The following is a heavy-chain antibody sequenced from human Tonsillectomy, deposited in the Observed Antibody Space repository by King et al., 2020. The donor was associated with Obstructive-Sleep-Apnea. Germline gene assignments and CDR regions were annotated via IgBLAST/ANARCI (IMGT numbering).Heavy chain of an antibody. CDR2: IWYDGRKT. D-gene: IGHD1-26*01. V-gene: IGHV3-33*01. CDR1: GFPFSTYV. CDR3: ARDWGVRLSLVGAMALKY. J-gene: IGHJ4*02. Sequence: VQPVESGGGVVQPGRSLRLSCAASGFPFSTYVMHWVRQAPGKGLEWVAVIWYDGRKTYYADSLEGRFTVSRDNSKNTLYLQMNSLRAEDTAVYYCARDWGVRLSLVGAMALKYWGQGTLVTVSS.